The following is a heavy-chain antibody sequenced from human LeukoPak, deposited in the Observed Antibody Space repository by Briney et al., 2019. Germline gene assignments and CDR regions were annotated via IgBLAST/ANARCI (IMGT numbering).Heavy chain of an antibody. J-gene: IGHJ4*02. CDR3: ARGTLYSSGWYFDY. Sequence: SETLSLTCTVSGNSISSYYWGWIRQPPGKGLEWIGYIYYSGTTNYNPSLKSRVTISVDTSKNQFSLNLTSVTAADTAVYYCARGTLYSSGWYFDYWGQGTLVTVSS. CDR2: IYYSGTT. V-gene: IGHV4-59*01. D-gene: IGHD6-19*01. CDR1: GNSISSYY.